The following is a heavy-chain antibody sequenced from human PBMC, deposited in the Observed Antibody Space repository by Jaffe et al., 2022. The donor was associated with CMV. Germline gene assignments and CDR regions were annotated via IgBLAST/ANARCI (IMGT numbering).Heavy chain of an antibody. V-gene: IGHV2-70*01. Sequence: QVTLRESGPALVKPTQTLTLTCTFSGFSLSTSGMCVSWIRQPPGKALEWLALIDWDDDKYYSTSLKTRLTISKDTSKNQVVLTMTNMDPVDTATYYCARLIVVETNYYYYYGMDVWGQGTTVTVSS. D-gene: IGHD2-2*01. J-gene: IGHJ6*02. CDR1: GFSLSTSGMC. CDR3: ARLIVVETNYYYYYGMDV. CDR2: IDWDDDK.